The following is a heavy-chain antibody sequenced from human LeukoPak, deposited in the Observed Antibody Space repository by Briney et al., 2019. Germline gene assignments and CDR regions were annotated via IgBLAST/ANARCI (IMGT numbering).Heavy chain of an antibody. V-gene: IGHV3-21*04. CDR2: ISSSSSYI. Sequence: GGSLRLSCAASGFTFSSYSMNWVRQAPGKGLEWVSSISSSSSYIYHADSVKGRFTISRDNAKNSLYLQMNSLRAEDTAVYYCARDPPMVRGVIMENWFDPWGQGTLVTVSS. J-gene: IGHJ5*02. CDR3: ARDPPMVRGVIMENWFDP. D-gene: IGHD3-10*01. CDR1: GFTFSSYS.